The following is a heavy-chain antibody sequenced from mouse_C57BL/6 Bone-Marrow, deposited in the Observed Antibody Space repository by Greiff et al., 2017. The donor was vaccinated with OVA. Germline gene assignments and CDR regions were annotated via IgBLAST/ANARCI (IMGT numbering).Heavy chain of an antibody. CDR2: IDPSDSYT. V-gene: IGHV1-50*01. CDR3: ARKDAACYAMDY. J-gene: IGHJ4*01. Sequence: QVQLQQPGAELVKPGASVQLSCKASGYTFTSYWMQWANQRPGQGLEWIGEIDPSDSYTNYTQKFKGKATLTVDTSSSTAYMQISSLTSEDSAVYYCARKDAACYAMDYWGQGTSVTVSS. CDR1: GYTFTSYW.